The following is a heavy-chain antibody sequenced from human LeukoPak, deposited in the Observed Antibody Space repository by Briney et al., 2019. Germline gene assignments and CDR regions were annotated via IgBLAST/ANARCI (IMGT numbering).Heavy chain of an antibody. Sequence: GGSLRLSCAASGFTVNNNYMIWVRQAPGKGLERVSLIYSGGTTYYSDSVKGRFTISRDNSKNTLYLQMNSLRAEDTAVYYCARVEGDYYYYYYMDVWGKGTTVTVSS. CDR2: IYSGGTT. J-gene: IGHJ6*03. CDR3: ARVEGDYYYYYYMDV. V-gene: IGHV3-53*01. D-gene: IGHD2-21*02. CDR1: GFTVNNNY.